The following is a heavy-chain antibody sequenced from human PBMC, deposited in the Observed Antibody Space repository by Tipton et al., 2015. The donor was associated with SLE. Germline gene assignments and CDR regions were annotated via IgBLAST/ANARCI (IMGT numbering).Heavy chain of an antibody. D-gene: IGHD2-21*02. CDR2: ISGRGGSA. V-gene: IGHV3-23*01. Sequence: SLRLSCAASGFTFSTYGMSWVRQAPGKGLEWVSHISGRGGSAYYTDSVKGRFTISRDNSKNTLYLQLNSLRDDDTALYYCAKDRFCGGGACFASYFDLWGQGTLVSVSS. CDR1: GFTFSTYG. CDR3: AKDRFCGGGACFASYFDL. J-gene: IGHJ4*02.